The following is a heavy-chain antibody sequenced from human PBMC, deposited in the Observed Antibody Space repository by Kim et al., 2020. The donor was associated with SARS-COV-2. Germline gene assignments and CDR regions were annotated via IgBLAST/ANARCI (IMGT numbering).Heavy chain of an antibody. D-gene: IGHD2-15*01. CDR1: GFTFDDYS. Sequence: GGSLRLSCAASGFTFDDYSMHWVRQAPGKGLEWVSGISWNSGSIGYADSVKGRFTISRDNAKNSLYLQMNSLRAEDTALYYCANSYSYYFDYWGQGTLVTVSS. CDR3: ANSYSYYFDY. CDR2: ISWNSGSI. V-gene: IGHV3-9*01. J-gene: IGHJ4*02.